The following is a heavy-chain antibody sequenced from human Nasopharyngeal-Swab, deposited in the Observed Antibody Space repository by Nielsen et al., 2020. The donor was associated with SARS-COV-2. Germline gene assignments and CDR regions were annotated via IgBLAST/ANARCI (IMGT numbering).Heavy chain of an antibody. J-gene: IGHJ4*02. CDR1: GFTFSSYW. Sequence: GESLKISCAASGFTFSSYWMSWVRQAPGKGLEWVANIKQDGSEKYYVDSVKGRFTISRDDTKNSVYLQMNSLRGEDTAVYYCAREAYYNAVDYWGPGTLVTVSS. D-gene: IGHD3-10*01. V-gene: IGHV3-7*04. CDR2: IKQDGSEK. CDR3: AREAYYNAVDY.